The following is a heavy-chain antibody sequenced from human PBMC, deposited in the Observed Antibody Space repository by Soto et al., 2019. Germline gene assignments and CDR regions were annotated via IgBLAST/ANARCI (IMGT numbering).Heavy chain of an antibody. D-gene: IGHD3-3*01. V-gene: IGHV2-5*02. CDR1: GFSLSTSGVA. Sequence: SRPTLVNPTQTLTLTCTFSGFSLSTSGVAVGWIRQAPRKAPEWLAFLFWDDDKRYSPSLENRLTITKATSKNQVVLTMTNMDPVDTATYYCARICDSWSGYYFSYWGRGPLVTVSS. CDR2: LFWDDDK. CDR3: ARICDSWSGYYFSY. J-gene: IGHJ4*02.